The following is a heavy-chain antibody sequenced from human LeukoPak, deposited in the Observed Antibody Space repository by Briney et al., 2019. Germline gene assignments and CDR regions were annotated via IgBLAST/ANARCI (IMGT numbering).Heavy chain of an antibody. D-gene: IGHD1-26*01. Sequence: GSLRLSCAASGFTFSSYAMSWVRQAPGKGLEWVSAISGSGGSTYYADSVKGRFTISRDNSKNTLYLQMNSLRAEDTAVYYCAKHIRSGSYSGIDYWGQGTLVTVSS. CDR1: GFTFSSYA. J-gene: IGHJ4*02. CDR2: ISGSGGST. V-gene: IGHV3-23*01. CDR3: AKHIRSGSYSGIDY.